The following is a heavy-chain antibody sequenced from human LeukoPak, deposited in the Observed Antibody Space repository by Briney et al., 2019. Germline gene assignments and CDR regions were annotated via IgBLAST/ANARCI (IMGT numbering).Heavy chain of an antibody. CDR1: SGSINSYY. V-gene: IGHV4-59*01. Sequence: SETLSLTCTVSSGSINSYYWSWIRQPPGKGLEWIGYIYYSGSTDYNPSLKSRVTISVDTSKNQFSLKLSSVTAADTAVYYCARDRTPKYGNDAFDVWGQGKMVTVSS. J-gene: IGHJ3*01. D-gene: IGHD4-17*01. CDR2: IYYSGST. CDR3: ARDRTPKYGNDAFDV.